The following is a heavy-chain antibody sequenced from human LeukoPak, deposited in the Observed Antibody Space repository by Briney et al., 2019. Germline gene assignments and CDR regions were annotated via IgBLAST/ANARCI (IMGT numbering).Heavy chain of an antibody. CDR2: ISGSGGST. V-gene: IGHV3-23*01. J-gene: IGHJ6*02. Sequence: GGSLRLSCAASGFTFSSYAMSWVRQAPGKGLEWVSAISGSGGSTYYADSVKGRFTISRDNSKNTLYLQMNSLRAEDTAVYYCAKTIGITTGRYYYYGMDVWGQGTTVTVSS. CDR3: AKTIGITTGRYYYYGMDV. CDR1: GFTFSSYA. D-gene: IGHD3-10*01.